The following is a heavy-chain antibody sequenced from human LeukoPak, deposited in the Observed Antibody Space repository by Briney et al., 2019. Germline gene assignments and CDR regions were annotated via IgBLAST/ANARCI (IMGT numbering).Heavy chain of an antibody. V-gene: IGHV3-53*01. D-gene: IGHD3-16*01. J-gene: IGHJ4*02. CDR3: ATGYNFDGSYGYFDY. CDR1: GFTVSSKY. CDR2: IYSSGDS. Sequence: GGSLRLSCAASGFTVSSKYMTWVRQTPGKGLQWGALIYSSGDSYTADSVKGRFTISRDDSENTLYLQMDSLRAGDTAVYYCATGYNFDGSYGYFDYWGQGTLVTVSS.